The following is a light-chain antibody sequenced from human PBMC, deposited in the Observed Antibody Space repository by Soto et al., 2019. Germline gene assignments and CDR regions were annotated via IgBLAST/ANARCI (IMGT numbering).Light chain of an antibody. V-gene: IGLV1-40*01. CDR1: SSNIGAGYD. CDR2: GNS. CDR3: QSYDNSLGAVV. J-gene: IGLJ2*01. Sequence: QSVLTQPPSVSGAPGQRVTISCTGSSSNIGAGYDVHWYQQLPGTAPKLLIYGNSNRPSGVPDRFSGSKSGTSASLAITGLQAEDEADYYCQSYDNSLGAVVFGGGTKLTVL.